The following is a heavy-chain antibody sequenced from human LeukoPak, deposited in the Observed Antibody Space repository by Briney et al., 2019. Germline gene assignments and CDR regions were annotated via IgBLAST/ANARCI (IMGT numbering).Heavy chain of an antibody. D-gene: IGHD6-19*01. Sequence: SETLSLTCTVSGGSISSYYWTWIRQPAGKGLEWIGRIFSSGTTNYNPSLKSRVAMSIDMSKNQFSLELNSVTAADTAVYYCARDTRPLSAVDYYYYYMDVWGKGTTVTISS. V-gene: IGHV4-4*07. CDR1: GGSISSYY. CDR3: ARDTRPLSAVDYYYYYMDV. J-gene: IGHJ6*03. CDR2: IFSSGTT.